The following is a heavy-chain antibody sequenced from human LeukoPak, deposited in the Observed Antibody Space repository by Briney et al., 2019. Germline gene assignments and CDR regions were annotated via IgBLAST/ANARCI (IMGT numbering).Heavy chain of an antibody. Sequence: PGGSLRLSCAASGFTLSYYWMHWVRQGPGKGLVWVSTINGDGSSTNYADSVKGRFTISRDTAKNTLYLEMNSLRVEDTAVYYCARDPRNKGFDPWGQGTLVTVSS. CDR2: INGDGSST. V-gene: IGHV3-74*01. J-gene: IGHJ5*02. CDR1: GFTLSYYW. CDR3: ARDPRNKGFDP. D-gene: IGHD1/OR15-1a*01.